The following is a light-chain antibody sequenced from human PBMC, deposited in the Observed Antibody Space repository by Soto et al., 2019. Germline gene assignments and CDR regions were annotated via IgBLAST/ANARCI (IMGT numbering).Light chain of an antibody. CDR2: AAS. CDR1: QGISNY. V-gene: IGKV1-27*01. Sequence: DVQMTQSPSSLSASVGDRVTMTCRAIQGISNYLAWYQQKPGKVPKLLIYAASTLQSGVPSRFSGSGSGTDFTLTISILQPEDVATYYCHKYNSAPFTFGPGTKVHIK. J-gene: IGKJ3*01. CDR3: HKYNSAPFT.